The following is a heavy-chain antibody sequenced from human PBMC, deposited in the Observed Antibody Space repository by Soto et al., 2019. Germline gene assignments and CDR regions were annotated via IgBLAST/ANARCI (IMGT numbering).Heavy chain of an antibody. CDR3: AKAPYDSSGYYLYYFDY. CDR1: GFTFDDYA. CDR2: ISWNSGSI. D-gene: IGHD3-22*01. J-gene: IGHJ4*02. Sequence: DVQLVESGGGLVQPGRSLRLSCAASGFTFDDYAMHWVRQAPGKGLEWVSGISWNSGSIGYADSVKGRFTISRDNAKNSLYLQMNSLRAEDTALYYCAKAPYDSSGYYLYYFDYWGQGTLVTVSS. V-gene: IGHV3-9*01.